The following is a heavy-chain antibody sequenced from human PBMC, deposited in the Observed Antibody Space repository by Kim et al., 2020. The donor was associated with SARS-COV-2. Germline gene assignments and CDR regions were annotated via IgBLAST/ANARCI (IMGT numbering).Heavy chain of an antibody. CDR3: ATATVREYSYGPIVPRYYYYGMDV. V-gene: IGHV1-24*01. CDR1: GYTLTELS. CDR2: FDPEDGET. Sequence: ASVKVSCKVSGYTLTELSMHWVRQAPGKGLEWMGGFDPEDGETIYAQKFQGRVTMTEDTSTDTAYMELSSLRSEDTAVYYFATATVREYSYGPIVPRYYYYGMDVWGQGTTVTVSS. D-gene: IGHD5-18*01. J-gene: IGHJ6*02.